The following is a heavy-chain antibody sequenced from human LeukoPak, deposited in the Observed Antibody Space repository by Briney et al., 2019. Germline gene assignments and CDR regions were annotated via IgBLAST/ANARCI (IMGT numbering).Heavy chain of an antibody. CDR3: AGGAVRRTGLIYF. CDR1: GGSISSYY. D-gene: IGHD2-8*01. CDR2: IYYSGST. J-gene: IGHJ4*02. Sequence: PSETLSLTCTVSGGSISSYYWSWIRQPPGKGLEWIGYIYYSGSTNYNPSLKSRVTISVDTSKNQFSLKLSSVTAADTAVYYCAGGAVRRTGLIYFRGQGTLVTVSS. V-gene: IGHV4-59*01.